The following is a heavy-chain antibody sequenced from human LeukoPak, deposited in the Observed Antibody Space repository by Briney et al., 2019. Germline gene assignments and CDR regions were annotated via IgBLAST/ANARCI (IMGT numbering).Heavy chain of an antibody. V-gene: IGHV3-23*01. CDR3: ARVDSGSACAS. CDR2: ISGSGGSP. J-gene: IGHJ1*01. D-gene: IGHD6-19*01. CDR1: GFTFGSYA. Sequence: GGSLRLSCAASGFTFGSYAMSWVRQAPGKGLEWVSTISGSGGSPYYADSVKGRFTISRDISKNTLYLQMGSLRPEDMAVYYCARVDSGSACASWGQGILVTVSS.